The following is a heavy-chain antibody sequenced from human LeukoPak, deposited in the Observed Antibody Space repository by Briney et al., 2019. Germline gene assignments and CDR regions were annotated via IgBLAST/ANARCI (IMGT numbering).Heavy chain of an antibody. CDR2: TYYRSKWYN. CDR1: GDSVSSNSAA. V-gene: IGHV6-1*01. Sequence: SQTLSLTCAISGDSVSSNSAAWNWIRQSPSRGPEWLGRTYYRSKWYNDYAVSVKSRITINPDTSKNQFSLQLNSVTPEDTAVYYCARGSLYGSPLYYYYYGMDVWGQGTTVTVSS. J-gene: IGHJ6*02. CDR3: ARGSLYGSPLYYYYYGMDV. D-gene: IGHD3-10*01.